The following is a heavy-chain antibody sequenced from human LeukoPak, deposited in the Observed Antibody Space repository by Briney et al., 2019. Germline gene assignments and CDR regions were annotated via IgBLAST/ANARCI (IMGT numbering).Heavy chain of an antibody. Sequence: AASVRVSCKASGYSFTGKYMHWVRQAPGQGLEWMGWINPDSGDTNYEQKFQGRVTMTRDTSINTAHMELSRLRSDDTAVYYCVRSVFSSFDPWGLGTLVTVSS. CDR2: INPDSGDT. V-gene: IGHV1-2*02. CDR1: GYSFTGKY. CDR3: VRSVFSSFDP. J-gene: IGHJ5*02.